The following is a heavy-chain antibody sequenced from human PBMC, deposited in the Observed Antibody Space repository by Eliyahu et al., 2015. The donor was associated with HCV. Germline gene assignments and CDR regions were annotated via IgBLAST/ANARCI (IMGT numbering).Heavy chain of an antibody. CDR3: ARVPCSGGGCYEAFDC. Sequence: QVQLAQSGAEVKKPGASVKVSCKASGYTFTNYDIYWVRQATGQGLEWMGWMNPDSGDTGSAQRFQGRVSLTRDISISTAYMELSSLSSEDTAVYYCARVPCSGGGCYEAFDCWGQGTLVTVSS. J-gene: IGHJ4*01. CDR2: MNPDSGDT. CDR1: GYTFTNYD. D-gene: IGHD2-15*01. V-gene: IGHV1-8*01.